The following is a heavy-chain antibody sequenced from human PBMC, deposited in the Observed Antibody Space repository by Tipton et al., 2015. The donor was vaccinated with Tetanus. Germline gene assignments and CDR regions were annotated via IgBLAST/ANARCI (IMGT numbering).Heavy chain of an antibody. CDR2: ISGSGGST. D-gene: IGHD3-10*01. CDR3: AKDGYYGSNYYYGMDV. Sequence: LSLTCTVSGVSIRSYYWSWIRQAPGKGLEWVSAISGSGGSTYYADSVKGRFTISRDNSKNTLYLQMNSLRAEDTAVYYCAKDGYYGSNYYYGMDVWGQGTTVTVSS. J-gene: IGHJ6*02. V-gene: IGHV3-23*01. CDR1: GVSIRSYY.